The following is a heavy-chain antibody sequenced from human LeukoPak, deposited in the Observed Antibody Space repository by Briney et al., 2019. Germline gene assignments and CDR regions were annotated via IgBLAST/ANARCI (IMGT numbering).Heavy chain of an antibody. Sequence: GASVKVSCKASGYTLTGYYMHWVRQAPGQGLEWMGIINPSGGSTSYAQKFQGRVTMTRDMSTSTVYMELSSLRSEDTAVYYCARDSPEPATVVNRFNYYYYMDVWGKGTTVTVSS. J-gene: IGHJ6*03. D-gene: IGHD4-23*01. CDR2: INPSGGST. V-gene: IGHV1-46*01. CDR1: GYTLTGYY. CDR3: ARDSPEPATVVNRFNYYYYMDV.